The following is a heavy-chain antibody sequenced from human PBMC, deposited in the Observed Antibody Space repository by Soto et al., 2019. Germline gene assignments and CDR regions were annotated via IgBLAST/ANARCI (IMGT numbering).Heavy chain of an antibody. CDR2: IIPIFGTA. J-gene: IGHJ3*02. Sequence: SVKVSCKASGGTFSSYAISWVRQAPGQGLEWMGGIIPIFGTANYAQKFQGRVTITADESTSTAYLELSSLRSEDTAVYYCARGYSGNYGHAFDIWGQGTMVTVSS. D-gene: IGHD1-26*01. V-gene: IGHV1-69*13. CDR1: GGTFSSYA. CDR3: ARGYSGNYGHAFDI.